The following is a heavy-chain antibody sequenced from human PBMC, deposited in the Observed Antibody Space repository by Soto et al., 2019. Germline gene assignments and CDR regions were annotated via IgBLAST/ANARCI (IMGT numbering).Heavy chain of an antibody. CDR3: TREEGEMELGELSHFDY. CDR1: GGTFSSYT. D-gene: IGHD3-16*02. V-gene: IGHV1-69*08. CDR2: IIPILGIA. Sequence: QVQLVQSGAEVKKPGSSVKVSCKASGGTFSSYTISWVRQAHGQGLEWMGRIIPILGIANYAQKFQGRVTIPADKSTRKDYMEVSSLRSEDTAVYYCTREEGEMELGELSHFDYRGQGTLVTVSS. J-gene: IGHJ4*02.